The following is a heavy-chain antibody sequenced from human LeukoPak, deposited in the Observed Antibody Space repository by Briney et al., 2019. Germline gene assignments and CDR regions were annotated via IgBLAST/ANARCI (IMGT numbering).Heavy chain of an antibody. D-gene: IGHD2-21*01. CDR3: ARLWSTNCGGDRCPHQSNH. V-gene: IGHV4-34*01. Sequence: SETLSLTCAVYGGSFSGYYWSWIRQPPGKGLEWIGEINHSGSTNYNPSLKSRVIIFGDTSKNQFSLKLRSLTAADTAVYYCARLWSTNCGGDRCPHQSNHWGQGTLVTVSS. J-gene: IGHJ5*02. CDR1: GGSFSGYY. CDR2: INHSGST.